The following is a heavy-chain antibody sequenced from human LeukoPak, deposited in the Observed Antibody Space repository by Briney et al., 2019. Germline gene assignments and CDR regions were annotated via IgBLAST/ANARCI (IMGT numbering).Heavy chain of an antibody. CDR3: ARISVGWSPFYYYYYMDV. V-gene: IGHV4-39*07. CDR2: IYYRGST. Sequence: SETLSLTCTVSGGSISSDNYYWCWIRQPPGKGLEFIGSIYYRGSTNYNPSLKSRVTISLDTSKNQFSLKLSSVTAADTAVYYCARISVGWSPFYYYYYMDVWGKGTTVTISS. D-gene: IGHD6-19*01. CDR1: GGSISSDNYY. J-gene: IGHJ6*03.